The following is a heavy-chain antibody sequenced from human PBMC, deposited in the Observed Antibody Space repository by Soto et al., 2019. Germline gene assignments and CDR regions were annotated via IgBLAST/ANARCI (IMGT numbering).Heavy chain of an antibody. J-gene: IGHJ4*02. D-gene: IGHD5-12*01. Sequence: QVHLVESGGGVVQPGRSLRLSCVASGFTFSDYGMHWVRQAPGKGPEWLGVIWYDGSNEYYAESVKGRFTISRDNSQNTVHLQMKTLRAEDTAVYYCARDWRRGYDYGPLDNWGRGTLVTVSS. V-gene: IGHV3-33*01. CDR2: IWYDGSNE. CDR3: ARDWRRGYDYGPLDN. CDR1: GFTFSDYG.